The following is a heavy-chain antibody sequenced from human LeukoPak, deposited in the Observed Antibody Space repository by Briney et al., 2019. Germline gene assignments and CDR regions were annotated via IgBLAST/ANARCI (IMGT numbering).Heavy chain of an antibody. V-gene: IGHV3-74*01. J-gene: IGHJ5*01. CDR1: GCAFNTYW. Sequence: ETLTLSCAASGCAFNTYWMHWVRQVPGQGMVWVSRIRSDETNPIYADSVKGRFTISTDNAKNTLYLQMNSVRAEDKSVYYCAKDTYYAPFDSWGQGTLVTVSS. CDR2: IRSDETNP. D-gene: IGHD2/OR15-2a*01. CDR3: AKDTYYAPFDS.